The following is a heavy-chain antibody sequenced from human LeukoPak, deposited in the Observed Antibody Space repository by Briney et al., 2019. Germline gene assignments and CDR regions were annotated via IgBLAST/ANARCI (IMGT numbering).Heavy chain of an antibody. J-gene: IGHJ3*01. V-gene: IGHV4-59*01. CDR2: SYSGGNA. Sequence: PSETLSLTCTVSGASTSAYYWSWIRQPPGKGLEWIGYSYSGGNANYNPSLKTRVTISIDTSENQFSLRLTSVTAADTAFYFCAHFKGGGGYYINAFAVWGQGTLVTISS. D-gene: IGHD1-26*01. CDR1: GASTSAYY. CDR3: AHFKGGGGYYINAFAV.